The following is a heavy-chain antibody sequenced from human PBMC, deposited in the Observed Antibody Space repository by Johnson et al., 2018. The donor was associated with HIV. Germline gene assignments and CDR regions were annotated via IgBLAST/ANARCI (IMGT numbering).Heavy chain of an antibody. V-gene: IGHV3-15*01. J-gene: IGHJ3*02. Sequence: VQLVESGGGLVKPGGSLRLSCAASGFTFTNAWMHWVRQAPGKGLEWVGRIKRKTDGETTDYTTPVKGRFTISRDDSKNTLYLQMNSLKTEDTAVYFCAKTHTYGGAFDIWGQGTMVTVSS. D-gene: IGHD5-18*01. CDR3: AKTHTYGGAFDI. CDR1: GFTFTNAW. CDR2: IKRKTDGETT.